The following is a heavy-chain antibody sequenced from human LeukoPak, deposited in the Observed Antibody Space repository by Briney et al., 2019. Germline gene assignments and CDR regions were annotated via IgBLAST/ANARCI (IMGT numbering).Heavy chain of an antibody. CDR3: AKDRYYFDY. J-gene: IGHJ4*02. V-gene: IGHV3-48*01. CDR2: ISSSSSTV. Sequence: GGSLRLSCAASGFTFSSYAMNWVRQAPGKGLEWVAYISSSSSTVYYADSVKGRFTISRDNSKNTLYLQMNSLRAEDTAVYYCAKDRYYFDYWGQGTLVTVSS. CDR1: GFTFSSYA.